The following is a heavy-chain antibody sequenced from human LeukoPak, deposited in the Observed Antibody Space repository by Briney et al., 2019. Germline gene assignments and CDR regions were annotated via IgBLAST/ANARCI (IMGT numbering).Heavy chain of an antibody. CDR2: INPNSGGT. CDR3: ARGGGYCRNGVCPDVEAYHYYMDV. V-gene: IGHV1-2*02. Sequence: ASVKVSCKASGYTFTGYYMHWVRQAPGQGLEWMGWINPNSGGTNYAQKCRVTMTRDTSISTAYMELSRLRSDDTAVYYCARGGGYCRNGVCPDVEAYHYYMDVWGKGTTVTVS. J-gene: IGHJ6*03. CDR1: GYTFTGYY. D-gene: IGHD2-8*01.